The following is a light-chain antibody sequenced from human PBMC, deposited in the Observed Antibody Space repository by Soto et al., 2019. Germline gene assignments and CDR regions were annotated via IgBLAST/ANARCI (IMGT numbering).Light chain of an antibody. CDR1: DDTTNY. V-gene: IGKV1-9*01. CDR3: QQLSRYPST. J-gene: IGKJ4*01. CDR2: DAS. Sequence: IQLTQYPSSLSASVGDRVTVNCRASDDTTNYLAWYQQKAGKAPKLLIYDASTLYSGVPSRFSGSGSGTDLTITIRGLPPADFSTYYCQQLSRYPSTYGGGTKGEIK.